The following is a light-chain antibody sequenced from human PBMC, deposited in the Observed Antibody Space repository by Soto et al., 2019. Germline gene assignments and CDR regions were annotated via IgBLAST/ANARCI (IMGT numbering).Light chain of an antibody. Sequence: QPVLTQPPSVSDAPRQRVTISCSGSSSNIGKNVVNWYQQLPGKAPKLIIYYDDLVPSGVSDRFSGSKSGTSASLAISGLQSDDEADYYCAAWDDSLNGPVFGGGTKLTVL. CDR3: AAWDDSLNGPV. CDR1: SSNIGKNV. CDR2: YDD. V-gene: IGLV1-36*01. J-gene: IGLJ2*01.